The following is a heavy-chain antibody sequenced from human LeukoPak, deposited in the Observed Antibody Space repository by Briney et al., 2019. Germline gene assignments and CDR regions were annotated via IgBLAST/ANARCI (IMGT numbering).Heavy chain of an antibody. Sequence: PGGSLRLSCGASGFTFSTYAMSWVRQAPGKGLEWVSSISNDGDRTYYGDSVKGRFTISRAISKNTLYLQMNSLRVDDTAVYYCVKRSGRGTFYFASWGQGALVTVSS. V-gene: IGHV3-23*01. CDR1: GFTFSTYA. D-gene: IGHD1-1*01. CDR3: VKRSGRGTFYFAS. J-gene: IGHJ4*02. CDR2: ISNDGDRT.